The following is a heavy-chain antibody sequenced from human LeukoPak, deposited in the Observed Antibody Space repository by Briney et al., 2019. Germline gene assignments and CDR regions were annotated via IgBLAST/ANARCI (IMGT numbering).Heavy chain of an antibody. CDR1: GGSISSYY. D-gene: IGHD2-15*01. CDR2: IYTIGST. V-gene: IGHV4-4*07. J-gene: IGHJ6*03. Sequence: SETLSLTCTVSGGSISSYYWSWIRQPAGKGLEWIGRIYTIGSTNYNPSLKSRVAMSVDTSNNQFSLKLRSVTAADTAVYYCARVHGRVVAARGYYYYMDVWGKGTTVTVSS. CDR3: ARVHGRVVAARGYYYYMDV.